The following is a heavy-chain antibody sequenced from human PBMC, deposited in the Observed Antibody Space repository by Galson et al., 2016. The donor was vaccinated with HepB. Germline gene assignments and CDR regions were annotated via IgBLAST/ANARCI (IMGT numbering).Heavy chain of an antibody. Sequence: SVKVSCKASGGTFSSYAFSWVRQAPGQGLEWMGGIIPILNTAKYAQKFQGRVTTTADESSSTAYMELRSLRSEDTALYYCARADISSYGYYFRHWGQGTLVTVSS. CDR2: IIPILNTA. CDR3: ARADISSYGYYFRH. V-gene: IGHV1-69*13. CDR1: GGTFSSYA. J-gene: IGHJ1*01. D-gene: IGHD3-22*01.